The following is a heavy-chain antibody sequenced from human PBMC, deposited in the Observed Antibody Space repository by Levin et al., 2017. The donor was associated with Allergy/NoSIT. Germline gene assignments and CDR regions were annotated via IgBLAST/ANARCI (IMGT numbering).Heavy chain of an antibody. CDR1: GASVSSVYW. CDR2: IHFSGKT. D-gene: IGHD1-26*01. Sequence: SQTLSLTCGVSGASVSSVYWWSWLRQSPGKGLEWIAEIHFSGKTNYNPSLESRVTISLDRSNNQFSLQLSSVTAADTAMYYCAKTGIDYLVVDHWGQGTLVTVSS. J-gene: IGHJ5*02. V-gene: IGHV4/OR15-8*01. CDR3: AKTGIDYLVVDH.